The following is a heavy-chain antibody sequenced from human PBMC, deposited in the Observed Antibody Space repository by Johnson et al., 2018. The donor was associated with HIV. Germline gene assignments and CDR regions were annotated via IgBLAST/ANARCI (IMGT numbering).Heavy chain of an antibody. V-gene: IGHV3-21*01. Sequence: EVQLVESGGGLVKPGGSLRLSCAASGFTFISYAMHWVRQAPGKGLEWVSAISDSGGGTYSADSVKGRFPISRDNAMKSLYLQINSLRAEDTAVYYCARNRPVSYGYRGAFDFWGQGTMVTVSS. J-gene: IGHJ3*01. D-gene: IGHD5-18*01. CDR3: ARNRPVSYGYRGAFDF. CDR1: GFTFISYA. CDR2: ISDSGGGT.